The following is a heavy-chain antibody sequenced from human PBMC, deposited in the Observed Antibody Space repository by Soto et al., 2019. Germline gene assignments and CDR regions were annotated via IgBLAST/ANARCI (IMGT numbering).Heavy chain of an antibody. Sequence: SETLSPTCTVSGGSISSSSYYWGWIRQPPGKGLEWIGSIYYSGSTYYKQSLKSRVTISVDTSKNQFYLKLSSVNAAVTALYYCARGRLSGSYYYYYYGMDVWGQGTTVTVSS. CDR3: ARGRLSGSYYYYYYGMDV. V-gene: IGHV4-39*07. D-gene: IGHD1-26*01. J-gene: IGHJ6*02. CDR1: GGSISSSSYY. CDR2: IYYSGST.